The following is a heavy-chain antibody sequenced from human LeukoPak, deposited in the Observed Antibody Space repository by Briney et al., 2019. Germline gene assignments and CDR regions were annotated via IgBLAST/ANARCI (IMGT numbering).Heavy chain of an antibody. CDR2: ISSSSSYI. J-gene: IGHJ3*02. CDR1: GFTFSSYS. D-gene: IGHD3-16*01. CDR3: VKDSRKRREGGSRDDAFDI. Sequence: PGGSLRLSCAASGFTFSSYSMNWVRQAPGKGLEWVSSISSSSSYIYYADSVKGRFTISRDNAKNSLYLQMNSLRAEDTALYYCVKDSRKRREGGSRDDAFDIWGQGTMVTVSS. V-gene: IGHV3-21*04.